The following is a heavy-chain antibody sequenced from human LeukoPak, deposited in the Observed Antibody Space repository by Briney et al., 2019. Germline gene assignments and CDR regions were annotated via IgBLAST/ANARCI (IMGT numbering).Heavy chain of an antibody. V-gene: IGHV3-30-3*01. CDR2: VSSDGGIK. Sequence: GGSLRLSCVVSGFTFTNYVVHWVRQAPGKGLEWVTLVSSDGGIKYYADSVKGRFSVSRDISKNTLYLQMNSLRVDDTAVYYCARDSETTPIHVLGYWGQGTLSPSP. D-gene: IGHD2-15*01. CDR3: ARDSETTPIHVLGY. CDR1: GFTFTNYV. J-gene: IGHJ4*02.